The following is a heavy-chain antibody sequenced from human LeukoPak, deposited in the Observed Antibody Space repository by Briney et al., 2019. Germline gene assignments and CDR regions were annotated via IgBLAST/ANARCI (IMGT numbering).Heavy chain of an antibody. CDR1: GGTFSSYA. CDR3: AGVFSGRSYSRGVGWFDP. J-gene: IGHJ5*02. D-gene: IGHD1-26*01. Sequence: EASVKVSFKASGGTFSSYAISWVRQAPGQGLEWMGGIIPIFGTANYAQKFQGRVTITADESTSTAYMELSSLRSEDTAVYYCAGVFSGRSYSRGVGWFDPWGQGTLVTVSS. CDR2: IIPIFGTA. V-gene: IGHV1-69*13.